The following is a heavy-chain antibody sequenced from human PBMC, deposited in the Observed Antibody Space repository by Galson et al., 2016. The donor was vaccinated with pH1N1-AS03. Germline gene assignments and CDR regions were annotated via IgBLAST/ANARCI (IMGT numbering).Heavy chain of an antibody. Sequence: SVKVSCKASGYTFPYYYVHWVQQAPGQGLEWMGWINPSSSCTKFAQKFQGTVSMTTDTSTRTAYMELSRLRSDDTAVYYCARGGGSALDSWGQGTLVTVSS. CDR1: GYTFPYYY. V-gene: IGHV1-2*02. D-gene: IGHD1-26*01. CDR2: INPSSSCT. CDR3: ARGGGSALDS. J-gene: IGHJ4*02.